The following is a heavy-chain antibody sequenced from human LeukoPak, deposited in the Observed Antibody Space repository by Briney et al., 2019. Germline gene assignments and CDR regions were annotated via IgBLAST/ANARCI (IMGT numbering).Heavy chain of an antibody. Sequence: SETLSLTCTVSGGSISSSSYYWGWIRQPPGKGLEWIGEINHSGSTNYNPSLKSRVTISVDTSKNQFSLKLSSVTAADTAVYYCASAHIAGYYYYYMDVWGKGTTVTVSS. D-gene: IGHD1-14*01. V-gene: IGHV4-39*07. CDR3: ASAHIAGYYYYYMDV. J-gene: IGHJ6*03. CDR2: INHSGST. CDR1: GGSISSSSYY.